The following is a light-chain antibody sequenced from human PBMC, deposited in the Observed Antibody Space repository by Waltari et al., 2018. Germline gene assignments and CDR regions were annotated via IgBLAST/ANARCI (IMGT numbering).Light chain of an antibody. J-gene: IGLJ2*01. CDR1: NSDVGAYNY. CDR3: CSYAGRYTSV. Sequence: QSALTQPRSVSGSPGQSVTLSCTGTNSDVGAYNYVSWYQQPPGKAPKLVIYDVDKPPSEVPARFSGSKAGNTASLTISGLQADDEADYYCCSYAGRYTSVFGGGTKVTVL. CDR2: DVD. V-gene: IGLV2-11*01.